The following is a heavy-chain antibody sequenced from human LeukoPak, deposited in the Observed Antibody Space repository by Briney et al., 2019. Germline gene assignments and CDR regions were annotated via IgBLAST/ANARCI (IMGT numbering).Heavy chain of an antibody. Sequence: SETLSLTCTVSGYSISSGYYWGWIRQPPGKGLEWIGYIYYSGSTYYNPSLKSRVTISVDTSKNQFSLKLSSVTAADTAVYYCASVFRENGYYPYWGQGTLVTVSS. D-gene: IGHD3-3*01. J-gene: IGHJ4*02. CDR2: IYYSGST. CDR1: GYSISSGYY. CDR3: ASVFRENGYYPY. V-gene: IGHV4-38-2*02.